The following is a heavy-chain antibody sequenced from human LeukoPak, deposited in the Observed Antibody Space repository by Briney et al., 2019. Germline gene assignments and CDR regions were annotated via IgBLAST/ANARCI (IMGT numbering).Heavy chain of an antibody. CDR3: ARDKITMVRGVIITKNWFDP. CDR2: IYYTGSS. D-gene: IGHD3-10*01. Sequence: SETLSLTCNVSGASISNYYWTWIRQTPGKGLEWIGYIYYTGSSSYNPSLRSRVTISIDTSKNQFSLKLSSVTAADTAVYYCARDKITMVRGVIITKNWFDPWGQGTLVTVSS. CDR1: GASISNYY. V-gene: IGHV4-59*12. J-gene: IGHJ5*02.